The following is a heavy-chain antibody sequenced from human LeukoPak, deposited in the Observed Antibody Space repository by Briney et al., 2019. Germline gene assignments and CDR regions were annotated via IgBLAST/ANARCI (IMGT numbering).Heavy chain of an antibody. D-gene: IGHD3-3*01. V-gene: IGHV3-23*01. CDR1: GFTFSSYA. J-gene: IGHJ4*02. Sequence: GGSLRLSCAASGFTFSSYAMSWVRQAPGNGLEWVSAISGSGGSTYYADSVKGRFTISRDNSKNTLYLQMNSLRAEDTAVYYCAKDQAPRGDFRSGYPSFDYWGQGTLVTVSS. CDR3: AKDQAPRGDFRSGYPSFDY. CDR2: ISGSGGST.